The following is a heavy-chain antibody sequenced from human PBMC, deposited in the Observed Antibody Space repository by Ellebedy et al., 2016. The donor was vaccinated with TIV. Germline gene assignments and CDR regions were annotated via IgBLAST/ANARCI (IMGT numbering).Heavy chain of an antibody. J-gene: IGHJ4*02. CDR2: IYPGDSDT. CDR1: GYSFTSYW. CDR3: ARHEGQSSNQLWLHPIDY. V-gene: IGHV5-51*01. Sequence: PGGSLRLSCKGSGYSFTSYWIGWVRQMPGKGLEWMGIIYPGDSDTRYSPSFQGQVTISADKSISTAYLQWSSLKASDTAMYYCARHEGQSSNQLWLHPIDYWGQGTLVTVSS. D-gene: IGHD5-18*01.